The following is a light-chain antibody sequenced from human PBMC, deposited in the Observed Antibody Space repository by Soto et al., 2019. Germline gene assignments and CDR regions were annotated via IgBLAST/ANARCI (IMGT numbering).Light chain of an antibody. J-gene: IGLJ1*01. CDR1: SSNIVSNT. V-gene: IGLV1-44*01. Sequence: QSVLTQPPSASGTPGQRVTISCSGSSSNIVSNTVNWYQQLPGTAPKLLIYSNNQRPSGVPDRFSGSKSGTSASLAISGLQSEDEAAYYCAAWDDSLNGLYVFGTGTKVTVL. CDR2: SNN. CDR3: AAWDDSLNGLYV.